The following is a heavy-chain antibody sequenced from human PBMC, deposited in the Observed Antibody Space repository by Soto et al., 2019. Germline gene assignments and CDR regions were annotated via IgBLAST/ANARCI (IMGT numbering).Heavy chain of an antibody. Sequence: SETLSLTCTVSGGSISSGGYYWSWIRQHPGKGLEWIGYIYYSGSTYYNPSLKSRVTISVDTSKNQFSLKLSSVTAADTAVYYCAREHAAEIVDYSRPFDPWGQGTLVTVSS. CDR3: AREHAAEIVDYSRPFDP. V-gene: IGHV4-31*03. J-gene: IGHJ5*02. D-gene: IGHD4-4*01. CDR2: IYYSGST. CDR1: GGSISSGGYY.